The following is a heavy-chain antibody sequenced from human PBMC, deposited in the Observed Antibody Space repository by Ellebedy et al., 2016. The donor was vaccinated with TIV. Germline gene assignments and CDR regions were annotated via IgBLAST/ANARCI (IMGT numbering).Heavy chain of an antibody. D-gene: IGHD3-10*01. J-gene: IGHJ6*02. Sequence: GSLRLXXAASGFTFSNYNFNWVRQAPGKGLEWIGLKYTSGTSTYDPSLNSRATISVDTSKNQFSLRLTSLTAADTAVYYCARDHYGSLDVWGQGITVTVSS. CDR2: KYTSGTS. CDR1: GFTFSNYN. CDR3: ARDHYGSLDV. V-gene: IGHV4-59*01.